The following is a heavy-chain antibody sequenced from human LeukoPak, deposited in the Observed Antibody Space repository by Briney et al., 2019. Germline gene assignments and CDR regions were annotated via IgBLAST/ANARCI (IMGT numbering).Heavy chain of an antibody. CDR1: GFTVSSNY. CDR2: IYSGGST. D-gene: IGHD3-3*01. J-gene: IGHJ6*02. Sequence: GGSLRLSCAASGFTVSSNYMSWVRQAPGKGLEWVSVIYSGGSTYYADSVKGRFTISRDNSKNTLYLQMNSLRAEDTAVYYCAREARYYDFWSGYLHYYYYYGMDVWGQGTTVTVSS. CDR3: AREARYYDFWSGYLHYYYYYGMDV. V-gene: IGHV3-53*05.